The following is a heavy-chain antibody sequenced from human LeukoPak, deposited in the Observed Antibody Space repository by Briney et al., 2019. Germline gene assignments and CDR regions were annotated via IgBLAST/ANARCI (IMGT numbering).Heavy chain of an antibody. J-gene: IGHJ3*02. V-gene: IGHV3-21*01. D-gene: IGHD3-16*01. CDR2: ISSSSSYI. Sequence: GGSLRLSCAASGFTFSSYSMNWVRQAPGKGLEWVSSISSSSSYIYYADSVKGRFTISRDNAKNSLYLQVNSLRAEDTAVYYCARMGPQDAFDIWGQGTMVTVSS. CDR3: ARMGPQDAFDI. CDR1: GFTFSSYS.